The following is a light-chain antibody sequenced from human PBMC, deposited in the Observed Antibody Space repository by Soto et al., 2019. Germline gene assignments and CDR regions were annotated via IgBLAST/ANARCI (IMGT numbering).Light chain of an antibody. CDR2: EVR. J-gene: IGLJ3*02. CDR1: SSDVGGYNH. Sequence: QSALTKPASVSGSPGQSITISCTGTSSDVGGYNHVSWYQQHPGKAPKLIIYEVRNRPSGVSTRLSGSKSGNTASLTISGLQADDEADYYCCSYTSSSIRVFGGGTKVTVL. CDR3: CSYTSSSIRV. V-gene: IGLV2-14*01.